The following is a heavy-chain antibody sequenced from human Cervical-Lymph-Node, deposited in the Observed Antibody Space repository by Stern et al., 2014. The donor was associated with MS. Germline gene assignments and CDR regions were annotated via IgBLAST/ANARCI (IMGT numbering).Heavy chain of an antibody. CDR3: ARDDRSRFTD. CDR2: LSYSGTT. CDR1: GGSLTSGGNF. Sequence: VQLVESGPGVVKPSQTLSLTCTVTGGSLTSGGNFWTWVRQYPGKGLEWIGFLSYSGTTSYSASLKGRISISVDTSKNQFSLKLKYVTAADTAIYFCARDDRSRFTDWGQGTLVTVSS. V-gene: IGHV4-31*03. D-gene: IGHD1-14*01. J-gene: IGHJ4*02.